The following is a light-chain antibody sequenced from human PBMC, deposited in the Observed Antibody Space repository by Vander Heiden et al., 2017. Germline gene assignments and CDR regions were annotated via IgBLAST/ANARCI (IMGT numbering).Light chain of an antibody. J-gene: IGKJ2*01. V-gene: IGKV4-1*01. CDR2: WAS. Sequence: DIVLTQSPDSLAVSLGERATINCKSSQSVIYSSNDKNYLAWYQQKAGQPPKLLIYWASTRESGVPDRFSGSGSGTDFTLTISSLQAEDVAVYYCQQYYSTPYTFGQGTKV. CDR3: QQYYSTPYT. CDR1: QSVIYSSNDKNY.